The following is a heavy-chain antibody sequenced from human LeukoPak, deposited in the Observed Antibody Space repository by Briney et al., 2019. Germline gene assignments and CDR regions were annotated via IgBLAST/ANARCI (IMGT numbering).Heavy chain of an antibody. CDR2: IYYSGST. CDR3: ARATLPPPDYYDSSGYYLDH. D-gene: IGHD3-22*01. J-gene: IGHJ4*02. Sequence: SETLSLTCTVSGGSISSSSYSWTWIRQPPGKGLEWIGYIYYSGSTNYNPSLKSRVTISVDTSKNQFSLKLSSVTAADTAVYYCARATLPPPDYYDSSGYYLDHWGQGTLVTVSS. CDR1: GGSISSSSYS. V-gene: IGHV4-61*01.